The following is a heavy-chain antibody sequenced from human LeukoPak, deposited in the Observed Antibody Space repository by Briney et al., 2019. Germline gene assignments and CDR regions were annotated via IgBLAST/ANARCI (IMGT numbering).Heavy chain of an antibody. CDR1: GGSIISSSYY. D-gene: IGHD3-22*01. Sequence: SETLSLTCTVSGGSIISSSYYWGWIRQPPGKGLEWIGSIYFSGSPYHNLSLKSRVTMSVDTSKNQLSLKLSSVTAADTAVYFCTGLLHDSRGYYYFDYWGQGTLATVSS. V-gene: IGHV4-39*01. J-gene: IGHJ4*02. CDR3: TGLLHDSRGYYYFDY. CDR2: IYFSGSP.